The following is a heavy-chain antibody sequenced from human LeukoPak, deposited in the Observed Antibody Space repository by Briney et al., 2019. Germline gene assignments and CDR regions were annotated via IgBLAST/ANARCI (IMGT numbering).Heavy chain of an antibody. D-gene: IGHD3-22*01. J-gene: IGHJ4*02. V-gene: IGHV4-34*01. CDR3: ARGRATYYDSSGYVPLRY. CDR2: INHSGST. CDR1: GGSFSGYY. Sequence: SETLSLTCAVYGGSFSGYYWSWIRQPPGKGLEWIGEINHSGSTNYNPSLKSRVTISVDTSKNQFSLKLSSVTAADTAVFYCARGRATYYDSSGYVPLRYWGQGTLVSVPS.